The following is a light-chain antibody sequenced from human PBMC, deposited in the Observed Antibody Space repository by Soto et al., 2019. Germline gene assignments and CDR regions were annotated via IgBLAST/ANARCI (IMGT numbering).Light chain of an antibody. Sequence: QSALTQPASVSGSPGQSITISCTGTSSDIGGYRYVSWYQQHPGKAPKLMISEISNRPAGVPNRCSGSNSGSTASLTISGLQAEDEADYYCSSYSSISTYVIFGGGTKLTVL. CDR3: SSYSSISTYVI. J-gene: IGLJ2*01. CDR2: EIS. CDR1: SSDIGGYRY. V-gene: IGLV2-14*01.